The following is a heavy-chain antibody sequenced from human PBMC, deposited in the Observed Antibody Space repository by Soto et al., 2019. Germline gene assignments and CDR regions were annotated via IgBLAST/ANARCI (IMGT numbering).Heavy chain of an antibody. CDR3: ARHTSNWGPNGGWFDT. V-gene: IGHV4-39*01. D-gene: IGHD7-27*01. CDR2: LSYSGST. J-gene: IGHJ5*02. CDR1: GDSITSGSYY. Sequence: QLQLQESGPGVVKPSETLSLTCVVSGDSITSGSYYWGWIRQSPGRGLEWIASLSYSGSTYYNPSFRSRVTMSIDTSDNQFSLKLISVTASDTALYFCARHTSNWGPNGGWFDTWGQGTLVTVSS.